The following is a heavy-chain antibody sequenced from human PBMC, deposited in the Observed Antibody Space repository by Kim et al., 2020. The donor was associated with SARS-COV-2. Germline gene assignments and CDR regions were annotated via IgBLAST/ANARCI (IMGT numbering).Heavy chain of an antibody. Sequence: ASVKVSCKASGYTFTGYYMHWVRQAPGQGFEWMGWINPNSGGTNYAQKFQGWVTMTRDTSISTAYMELSRLRSDDTAVYYCVGLSGSYGHDAFVIWGQGTMVTVSS. V-gene: IGHV1-2*04. J-gene: IGHJ3*02. CDR1: GYTFTGYY. CDR3: VGLSGSYGHDAFVI. D-gene: IGHD1-26*01. CDR2: INPNSGGT.